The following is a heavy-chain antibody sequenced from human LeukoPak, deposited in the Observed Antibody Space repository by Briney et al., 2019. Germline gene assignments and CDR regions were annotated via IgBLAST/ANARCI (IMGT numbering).Heavy chain of an antibody. V-gene: IGHV1-2*02. CDR1: GYTFTGYY. CDR3: ARVWGSSGWYYFDY. J-gene: IGHJ4*02. D-gene: IGHD6-19*01. CDR2: INPNSGGT. Sequence: ASVTVSCKASGYTFTGYYMHWVRQAPGQGLEWMGWINPNSGGTNYAQKFQGRVTMTRDTSISTAYMELSRLRSDDTAVYYCARVWGSSGWYYFDYWGQGTLVTVSS.